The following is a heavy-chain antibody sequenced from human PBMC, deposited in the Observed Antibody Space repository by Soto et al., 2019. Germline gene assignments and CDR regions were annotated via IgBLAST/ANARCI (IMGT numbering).Heavy chain of an antibody. CDR2: ISYSGST. D-gene: IGHD5-18*01. CDR1: GGSISSSF. Sequence: SETLSLTCSVSGGSISSSFWSWIRQPPGKELEWIGYISYSGSTTYNPSLKSRITLSVDTSKNQFSLRVASVTAADTAVYYCARGHRAMEYYYYYGMDVWGQGTTVTV. V-gene: IGHV4-59*01. J-gene: IGHJ6*02. CDR3: ARGHRAMEYYYYYGMDV.